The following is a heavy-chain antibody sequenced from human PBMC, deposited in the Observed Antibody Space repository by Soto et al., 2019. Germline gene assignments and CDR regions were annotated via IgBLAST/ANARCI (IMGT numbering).Heavy chain of an antibody. V-gene: IGHV2-5*01. D-gene: IGHD3-22*01. J-gene: IGHJ4*02. CDR1: GFSLSSTGVG. CDR3: ARSGHNSGFFYYDY. CDR2: INWNDDK. Sequence: QITLKESGPTLVKVTQTVTLTCTFSGFSLSSTGVGVGWIRQPPGKALEGLALINWNDDKRYNPSLKSRLTITKDTSKNQVALTMTNMDPVDTATYYCARSGHNSGFFYYDYWGQGTLVTVSS.